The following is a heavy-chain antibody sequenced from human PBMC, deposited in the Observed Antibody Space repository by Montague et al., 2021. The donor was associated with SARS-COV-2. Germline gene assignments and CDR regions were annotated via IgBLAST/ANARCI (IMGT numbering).Heavy chain of an antibody. CDR1: GFTFGDYY. J-gene: IGHJ4*02. D-gene: IGHD6-13*01. V-gene: IGHV3-11*03. CDR2: ISSGSHYT. Sequence: SLRLSCSASGFTFGDYYMTWVRQAPGKGLEWISDISSGSHYTNYADSVRSRFTISRDDAKKSLYLDMDSLRAEDTAVYYCARIFLVEPHGIALYYFDYWGQGALVTVSS. CDR3: ARIFLVEPHGIALYYFDY.